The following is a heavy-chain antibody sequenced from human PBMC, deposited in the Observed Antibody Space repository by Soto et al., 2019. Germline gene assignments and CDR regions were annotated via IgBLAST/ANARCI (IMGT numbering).Heavy chain of an antibody. CDR2: IYYSGST. D-gene: IGHD3-10*01. V-gene: IGHV4-59*01. CDR3: GSTTANPPPHSRATTSVTTTKTLFSRTQSFGPAAARAVYYCGRDLEFLLTIFCLFICGWYYSYGRTV. J-gene: IGHJ6*02. Sequence: PSETLSLTCTVPGGSISSYYWSWIRQPPGKGLEWIGYIYYSGSTNYNPSLKSRVTISVDTSKNQFSLKLSSVTAADTAVYYCGSTTANPPPHSRATTSVTTTKTLFSRTQSFGPAAARAVYYCGRDLEFLLTIFCLFICGWYYSYGRTVGGQGTTVTVS. CDR1: GGSISSYY.